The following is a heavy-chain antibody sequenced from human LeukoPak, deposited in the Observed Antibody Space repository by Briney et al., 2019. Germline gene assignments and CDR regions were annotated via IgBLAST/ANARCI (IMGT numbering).Heavy chain of an antibody. J-gene: IGHJ6*03. CDR3: ARGIWVQRRDYYYMDV. CDR1: GGSISSYY. CDR2: IYYSGST. D-gene: IGHD1-1*01. V-gene: IGHV4-59*01. Sequence: SETLSLTCTVSGGSISSYYWSWIRQPPGKGLEWIGYIYYSGSTNYNPSLKSRVTISVDTSKNQFSLKLSSVTAADTAVYYCARGIWVQRRDYYYMDVWGKGTTVTVSS.